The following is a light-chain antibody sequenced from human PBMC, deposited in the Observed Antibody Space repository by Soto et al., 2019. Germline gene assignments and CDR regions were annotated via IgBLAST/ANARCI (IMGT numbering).Light chain of an antibody. CDR1: QSFNTW. Sequence: DVQMTQSPSTLSPSVGDRVTITCRASQSFNTWLAWYQQKPGKAPKLLIYKTSILEGGVPSRFSGSGSGTEFTLTISSLQPEDSATYYCQQYNSYPYNVGQGTKLEIK. V-gene: IGKV1-5*03. CDR3: QQYNSYPYN. CDR2: KTS. J-gene: IGKJ2*01.